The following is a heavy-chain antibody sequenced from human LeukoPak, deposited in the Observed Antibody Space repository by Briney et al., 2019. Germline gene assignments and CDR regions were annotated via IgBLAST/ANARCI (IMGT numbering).Heavy chain of an antibody. CDR3: AKDPDY. CDR1: GFTFSSYG. J-gene: IGHJ4*02. V-gene: IGHV3-30*18. Sequence: GGSLRLSCAASGFTFSSYGMHWVRQAPGKGLEWVAVISYDGSNKYYADSVKGRFTISRDNSKNALYLQMNSLRAEDTAVYYCAKDPDYWGQGTLVTVSS. CDR2: ISYDGSNK.